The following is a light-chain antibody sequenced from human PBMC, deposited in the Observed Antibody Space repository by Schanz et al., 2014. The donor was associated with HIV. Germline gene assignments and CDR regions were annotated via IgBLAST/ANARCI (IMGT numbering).Light chain of an antibody. CDR1: QSVSPW. V-gene: IGKV1-5*03. CDR3: QQYNDDSCT. J-gene: IGKJ2*02. CDR2: EAS. Sequence: DIQMTQSPSTLSASVGDRVSITCRASQSVSPWLAWYQQKPGRAPKLLIYEASTLETGVPSRFSGSGSGIEFTLTISSLQPDDFATYYCQQYNDDSCTFGQGTKLDFK.